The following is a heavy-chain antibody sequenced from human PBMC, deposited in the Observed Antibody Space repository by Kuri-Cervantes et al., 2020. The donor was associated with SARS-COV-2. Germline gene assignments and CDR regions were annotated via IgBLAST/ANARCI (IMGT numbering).Heavy chain of an antibody. D-gene: IGHD6-13*01. J-gene: IGHJ5*02. CDR3: ARLAWEFKAAASWFDP. CDR1: GGSISSYY. Sequence: GSLRLSCTVSGGSISSYYWSWIRQPPGKGLEWIGYIYYSGSTNYNPSLKSRVTMSVDTSKNQFSLKLSSVTAADTAVYYCARLAWEFKAAASWFDPWGQGTLVTGYS. CDR2: IYYSGST. V-gene: IGHV4-59*08.